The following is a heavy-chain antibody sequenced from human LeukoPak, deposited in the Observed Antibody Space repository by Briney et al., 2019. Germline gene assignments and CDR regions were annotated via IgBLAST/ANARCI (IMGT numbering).Heavy chain of an antibody. V-gene: IGHV4-59*01. Sequence: PSETLSLTCTVAGDSIGANYWNWIRQPPGKGLEWIAYINYRGNTNYNPYLKSRVTISVDTSKNQLSLTLRSVAAADTAVYYCARGGRGIVPATIGTFDPWGQGTLVTVSS. CDR1: GDSIGANY. CDR3: ARGGRGIVPATIGTFDP. D-gene: IGHD2-2*01. CDR2: INYRGNT. J-gene: IGHJ5*02.